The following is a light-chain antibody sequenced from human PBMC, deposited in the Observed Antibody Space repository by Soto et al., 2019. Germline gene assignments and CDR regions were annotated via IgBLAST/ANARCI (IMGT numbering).Light chain of an antibody. CDR3: QKYNSAPLT. V-gene: IGKV1-27*01. CDR2: AAS. J-gene: IGKJ3*01. Sequence: DIPMTQSPSSLSASVGDRVTITCRASQGISNYLAWYQQKPGKVPKLLIYAASTLQSGVPSRFSGTGSGTPLTVTISTLQPDDVATYYCQKYNSAPLTFGPGTKVDIK. CDR1: QGISNY.